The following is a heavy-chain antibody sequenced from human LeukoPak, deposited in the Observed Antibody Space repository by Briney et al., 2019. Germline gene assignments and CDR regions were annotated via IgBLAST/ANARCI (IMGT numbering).Heavy chain of an antibody. CDR2: ITGSGNYT. CDR1: GFVFRAYA. D-gene: IGHD3-16*01. Sequence: QPGGSLRLSCAASGFVFRAYAVTWVRQAPGKGLEWVSTITGSGNYTYYADSLEGRFTIARDNSKDMVYLQMNSLKVEDTAIYYCGKGGGAWGQGTQVTVSS. J-gene: IGHJ5*02. CDR3: GKGGGA. V-gene: IGHV3-23*01.